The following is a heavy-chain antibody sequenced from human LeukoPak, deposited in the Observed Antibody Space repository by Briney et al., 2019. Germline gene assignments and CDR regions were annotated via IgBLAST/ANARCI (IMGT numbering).Heavy chain of an antibody. V-gene: IGHV3-72*01. CDR3: TKLARAPRDFDY. D-gene: IGHD3-10*01. CDR2: SRDKGNSYTA. J-gene: IGHJ4*01. Sequence: RPGGSLRLSCAASGFTFDDYGMSWVRQAPGKGLEWVGRSRDKGNSYTAAYAASVRGRFTISRDDSKNSLYLQMNSLKIEDTAVYYCTKLARAPRDFDYWGQGTLVTVSS. CDR1: GFTFDDYG.